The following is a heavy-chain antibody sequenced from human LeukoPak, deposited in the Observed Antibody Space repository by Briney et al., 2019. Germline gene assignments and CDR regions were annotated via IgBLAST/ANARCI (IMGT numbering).Heavy chain of an antibody. CDR2: INPNSGGT. Sequence: ASVKVSCKASGYTFTGYYMHWVRQAPGQGLEWMGRINPNSGGTNYAQKFQGRVTMTRDTSISTAYMELSRLRSDDTAVYYCAREEHIVVVTARWFDPWGQGTLVTVPS. D-gene: IGHD2-21*02. V-gene: IGHV1-2*06. J-gene: IGHJ5*02. CDR1: GYTFTGYY. CDR3: AREEHIVVVTARWFDP.